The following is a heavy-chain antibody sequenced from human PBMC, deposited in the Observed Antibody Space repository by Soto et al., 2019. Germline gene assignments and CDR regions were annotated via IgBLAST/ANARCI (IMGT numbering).Heavy chain of an antibody. CDR2: ITKTGRST. J-gene: IGHJ3*02. CDR3: TKDAEAYDFAFDK. V-gene: IGHV3-23*01. Sequence: WGSLRLSCATSGFSFINYGMNCVRQSPGKGLEWVSGITKTGRSTFIADSVRGRFTISRDNLKNIMYLQMNSLRVDDTALYYCTKDAEAYDFAFDKWGQGTMVTVSS. D-gene: IGHD3-3*01. CDR1: GFSFINYG.